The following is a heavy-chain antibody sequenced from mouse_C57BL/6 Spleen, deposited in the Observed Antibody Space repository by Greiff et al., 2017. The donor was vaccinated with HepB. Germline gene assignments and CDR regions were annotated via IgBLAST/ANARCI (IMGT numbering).Heavy chain of an antibody. CDR3: ARQGITTVVANWYFDV. J-gene: IGHJ1*03. V-gene: IGHV1-52*01. CDR1: GYTFTSYW. CDR2: IDPSDSET. Sequence: QVQLKQPGAELVRPGSSVKLSCKASGYTFTSYWMHWVKQRPIQGLEWIGNIDPSDSETHYNQKFKDKATLTVDKSSSTAYMQLSSLTSEDSAVYYWARQGITTVVANWYFDVWGTGTTVTVSS. D-gene: IGHD1-1*01.